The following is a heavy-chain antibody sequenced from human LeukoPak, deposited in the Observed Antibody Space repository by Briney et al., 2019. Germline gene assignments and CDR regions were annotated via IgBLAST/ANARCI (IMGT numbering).Heavy chain of an antibody. Sequence: GESLKISCKGSGYSFTSYWIGWVRQMPGKGLEWMGIIYPGDSDTRYSPSFQGQVTISTEQSISTAYLQWSSLNASDTVMYYCTRHSDYYGSSGYCDFWPGGTLVTVST. CDR2: IYPGDSDT. D-gene: IGHD3-22*01. CDR1: GYSFTSYW. CDR3: TRHSDYYGSSGYCDF. V-gene: IGHV5-51*01. J-gene: IGHJ4*02.